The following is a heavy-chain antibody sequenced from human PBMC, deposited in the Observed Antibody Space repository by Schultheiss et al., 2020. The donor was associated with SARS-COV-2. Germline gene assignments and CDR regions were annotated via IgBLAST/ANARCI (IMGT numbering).Heavy chain of an antibody. Sequence: SETLSLTCTVSGGSISSSSYYWGWIRQPPGKGLEWIGSIYYSGSTYYNPSLKSRVTISVDTSKNQFSLKLSSVTAADTAVYYCARDGDTAMGSVDDAFDIWGQGTMVTVSS. D-gene: IGHD5-18*01. CDR2: IYYSGST. CDR1: GGSISSSSYY. J-gene: IGHJ3*02. V-gene: IGHV4-39*02. CDR3: ARDGDTAMGSVDDAFDI.